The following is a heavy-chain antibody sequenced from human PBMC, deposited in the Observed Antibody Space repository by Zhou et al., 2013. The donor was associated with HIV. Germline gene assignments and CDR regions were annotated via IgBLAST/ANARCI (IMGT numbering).Heavy chain of an antibody. J-gene: IGHJ3*02. V-gene: IGHV1-69*11. Sequence: QVHLVQSGAEVKKPGSSVKVSCKAAGGSFNTFTIIWVRQAPGQGLEWMGRIIPILGKPDYTQKFQGRLTITADGSTKTAYMELSRLTFEDTGVYFCARPHRLSTVQDYDTFDIWGQGTMVVVSS. CDR1: GGSFNTFT. D-gene: IGHD4-4*01. CDR3: ARPHRLSTVQDYDTFDI. CDR2: IIPILGKP.